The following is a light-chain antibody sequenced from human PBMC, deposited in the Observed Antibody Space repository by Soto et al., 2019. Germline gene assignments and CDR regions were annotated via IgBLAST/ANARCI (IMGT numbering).Light chain of an antibody. Sequence: DIQMTQSPSSLSASVGDRVTITCRASQDISVYLAWYQQKPGKVPKLLIYIASTLQSGVPSRFSSSGSGTDFTLTISSLQPEDVATYYCQKFNSAPLTFGQGTRLEIK. J-gene: IGKJ5*01. CDR1: QDISVY. CDR2: IAS. CDR3: QKFNSAPLT. V-gene: IGKV1-27*01.